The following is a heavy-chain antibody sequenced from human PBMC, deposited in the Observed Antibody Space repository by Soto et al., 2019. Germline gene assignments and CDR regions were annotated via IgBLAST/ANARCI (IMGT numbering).Heavy chain of an antibody. V-gene: IGHV3-23*01. CDR3: AKCSVAGTGGYYYYYDGMDV. Sequence: GGSLRLSCAASGFTFSSYAMSWVRQAPGKGLEWVSAISGSGGSTYYADSVKGRFTISRDNSKNTLYLQMNSLRAEDTAVYYCAKCSVAGTGGYYYYYDGMDVWGQGTTVTVSS. CDR1: GFTFSSYA. D-gene: IGHD6-19*01. CDR2: ISGSGGST. J-gene: IGHJ6*02.